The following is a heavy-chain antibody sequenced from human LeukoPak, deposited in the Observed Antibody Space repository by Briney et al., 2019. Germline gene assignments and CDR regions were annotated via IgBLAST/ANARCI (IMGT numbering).Heavy chain of an antibody. D-gene: IGHD3-3*01. CDR3: ARVPAYYDSLYFDY. CDR1: GFTVSSNY. V-gene: IGHV3-53*01. J-gene: IGHJ4*02. CDR2: IYSGGST. Sequence: GGSLRLSCAASGFTVSSNYMSWVRQAPGKGLEWVSVIYSGGSTYYAGSVKGRFTISRDNSKNTLYLQMNSLRAEDTAVYYCARVPAYYDSLYFDYWGQGTLVTVSS.